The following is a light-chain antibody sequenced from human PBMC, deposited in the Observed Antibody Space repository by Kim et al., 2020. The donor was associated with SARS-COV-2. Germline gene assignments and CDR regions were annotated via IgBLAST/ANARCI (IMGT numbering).Light chain of an antibody. V-gene: IGLV3-1*01. CDR3: QAWDRSTAV. Sequence: VCREQTARRTCSGDNLAEKEDCWYRQKPAKCPVLCIYQDHKRPSGIPEGVSGSTSGDTANLSVSGTQAMGEVGYDCQAWDRSTAVFGGGTQLTVL. J-gene: IGLJ2*01. CDR1: NLAEKE. CDR2: QDH.